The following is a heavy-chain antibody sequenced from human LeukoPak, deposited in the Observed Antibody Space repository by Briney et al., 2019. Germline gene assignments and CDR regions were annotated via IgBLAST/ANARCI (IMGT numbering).Heavy chain of an antibody. Sequence: GGSLRLSCAASGFTVSSNYMSWVRQAPGKGLEWVSVIYSGGSTYYADSVKGRFTISRDNAKNTLYLQMNSLRAEDTAVYYCAKEDGYSSSWTDYWGQGTLVTVSS. V-gene: IGHV3-53*01. CDR3: AKEDGYSSSWTDY. D-gene: IGHD6-13*01. J-gene: IGHJ4*02. CDR1: GFTVSSNY. CDR2: IYSGGST.